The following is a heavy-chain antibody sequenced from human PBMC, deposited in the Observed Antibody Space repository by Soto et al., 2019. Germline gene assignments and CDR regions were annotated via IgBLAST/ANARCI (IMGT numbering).Heavy chain of an antibody. CDR2: IYYSGSA. Sequence: SETLSLTCTVSGGSISSYYWSWIRQPPGKXLEWIGYIYYSGSANYNPCLKSRVTISVDTSKNQFSLKLSSVIAADTAVYYCARERGGLRGCSSTSCSATRGGYYYYYGMDVWGQGTTVTVSS. D-gene: IGHD2-2*01. CDR1: GGSISSYY. J-gene: IGHJ6*02. CDR3: ARERGGLRGCSSTSCSATRGGYYYYYGMDV. V-gene: IGHV4-59*01.